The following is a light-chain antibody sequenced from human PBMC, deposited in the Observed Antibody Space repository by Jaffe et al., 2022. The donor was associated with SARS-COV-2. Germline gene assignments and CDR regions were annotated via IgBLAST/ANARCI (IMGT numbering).Light chain of an antibody. CDR1: SGDVGRYNL. V-gene: IGLV2-23*01. CDR3: CSHAGLTTYV. J-gene: IGLJ1*01. CDR2: EDS. Sequence: QSALTQPASVSGSPGQSITISCTGTSGDVGRYNLVSWYQHHPGKAPQLMIFEDSRRPSGVSDRFSGSKSGNTASLTISGLQAEDEADYYCCSHAGLTTYVFGTGTKVTVL.